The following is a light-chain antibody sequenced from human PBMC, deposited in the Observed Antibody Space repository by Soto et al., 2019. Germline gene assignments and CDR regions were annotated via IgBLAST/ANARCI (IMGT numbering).Light chain of an antibody. V-gene: IGKV3-15*01. CDR2: GAS. CDR1: QSVTSK. Sequence: EIVMTQSPGTLSVSPWERATLSCRASQSVTSKLAWYQQKPGQAPRLLIYGASTRATGIPARFSGSGSGTEFTLTISSLQSEDFAVYYCQQYQNWPPITFGQGTRLEIK. J-gene: IGKJ5*01. CDR3: QQYQNWPPIT.